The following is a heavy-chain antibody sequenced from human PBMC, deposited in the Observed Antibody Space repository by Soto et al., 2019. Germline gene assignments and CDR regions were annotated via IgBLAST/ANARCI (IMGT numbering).Heavy chain of an antibody. CDR3: ARGGKVTTVTKFEY. Sequence: SVKVSCKASGGTFSSYAISWVRQAPGQGLEWMGGIIPIFGTANYAQKFQGRVTITADESTSTAHMELSSLRSEDTAVYYCARGGKVTTVTKFEYWGQGTLVTVSS. V-gene: IGHV1-69*13. J-gene: IGHJ4*02. CDR2: IIPIFGTA. CDR1: GGTFSSYA. D-gene: IGHD4-17*01.